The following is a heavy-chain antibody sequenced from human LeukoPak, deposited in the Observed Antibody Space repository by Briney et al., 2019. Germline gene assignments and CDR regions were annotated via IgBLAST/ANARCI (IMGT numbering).Heavy chain of an antibody. V-gene: IGHV1-18*01. CDR2: ISAYNGNT. Sequence: ASVKVSCKASGYIFTNYGISWVRQAPGQGLEWMGWISAYNGNTNYAQNLQGRVTMTTDTSTSTAYMELRSLRSDDTAVYYCARTDYGDYSYYFDYWGQGTLATVSS. CDR3: ARTDYGDYSYYFDY. CDR1: GYIFTNYG. J-gene: IGHJ4*02. D-gene: IGHD4-17*01.